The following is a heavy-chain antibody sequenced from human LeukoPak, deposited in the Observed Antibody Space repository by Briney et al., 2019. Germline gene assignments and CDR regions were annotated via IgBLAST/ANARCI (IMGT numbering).Heavy chain of an antibody. CDR1: GGSISSSTW. J-gene: IGHJ4*02. CDR3: ANAPGSAAGTAY. V-gene: IGHV4-4*02. CDR2: IYHSGST. Sequence: SGTLSLTCAVSGGSISSSTWWSWVRQSPGKGLEWIGEIYHSGSTNYNPSLKSRVTISVDKSKNQISLKLRSVTAADTAIYYCANAPGSAAGTAYWGQGTLVTVSS. D-gene: IGHD6-13*01.